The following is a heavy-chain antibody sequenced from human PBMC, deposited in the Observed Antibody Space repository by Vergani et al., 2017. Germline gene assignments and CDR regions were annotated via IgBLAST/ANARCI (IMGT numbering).Heavy chain of an antibody. CDR2: IYTSGST. Sequence: QVQLQESGPGLVKPSETLSLTCTVSGGSISSYYWSWIRQPAGKGLEWIRRIYTSGSTNYNPSLKSRVTMSVDTSKNQFSLKLSSVTAADTAVYYCARELCSGGSCQNDYWGQGTLVTVSS. CDR3: ARELCSGGSCQNDY. J-gene: IGHJ4*02. CDR1: GGSISSYY. D-gene: IGHD2-15*01. V-gene: IGHV4-4*07.